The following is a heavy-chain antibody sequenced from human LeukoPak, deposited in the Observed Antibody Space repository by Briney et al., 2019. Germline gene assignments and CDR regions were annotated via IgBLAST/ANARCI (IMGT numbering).Heavy chain of an antibody. V-gene: IGHV1-18*01. CDR3: ARDHGDYEGWFDP. J-gene: IGHJ5*02. CDR2: ISAYNGNT. D-gene: IGHD4-17*01. CDR1: GGTFSSYA. Sequence: RASVKVSCKASGGTFSSYAISWVRQAPGQGLEWMGWISAYNGNTNYAQKLQGRVTMTTDTSTSTAYMELRSLRSDDTAVYYCARDHGDYEGWFDPWGQGTLVTVSS.